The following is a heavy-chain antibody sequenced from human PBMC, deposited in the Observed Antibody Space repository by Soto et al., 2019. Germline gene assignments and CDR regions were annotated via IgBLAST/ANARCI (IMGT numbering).Heavy chain of an antibody. CDR2: IYYDGTT. J-gene: IGHJ4*02. CDR1: GGSVSPYY. CDR3: ARGLHWLDY. Sequence: QVQLQESGPGLVKPSETVSLTCTVSGGSVSPYYWTWVRRPPGKGLEWIAYIYYDGTTNYNPSLKSRVTLSLDTSKNQFSLRLTSVTAADTAVYYWARGLHWLDYWGQGTLLTVSS. D-gene: IGHD6-19*01. V-gene: IGHV4-59*02.